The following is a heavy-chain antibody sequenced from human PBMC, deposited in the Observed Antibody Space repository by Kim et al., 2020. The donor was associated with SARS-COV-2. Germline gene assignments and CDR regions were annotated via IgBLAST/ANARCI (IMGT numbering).Heavy chain of an antibody. CDR1: GGTFSSYA. J-gene: IGHJ4*02. V-gene: IGHV1-69*04. D-gene: IGHD3-22*01. CDR2: IIPILGIA. CDR3: ARDEGENRGSSGYYYAFDY. Sequence: SVKVSCKASGGTFSSYAISWVRQAPGQGLEWMGRIIPILGIANYAQKFQGRVTITADKSTSTAYMELSSLRSEDTAVYYCARDEGENRGSSGYYYAFDYWGQGTLVTVSS.